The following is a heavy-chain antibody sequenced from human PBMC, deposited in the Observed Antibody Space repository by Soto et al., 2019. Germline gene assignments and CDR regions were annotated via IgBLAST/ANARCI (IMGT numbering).Heavy chain of an antibody. J-gene: IGHJ6*02. Sequence: PSETLSLTCTVSGGSISSVDYYWIWILQPPGKGLEWTGYIYYSGSTYYNPSLKSRVTISVDTSKNQFSLKLSSVTAADTAVYYCASSPYYDFWSGYWATGALGGMDVWGQGNTVTVSS. CDR3: ASSPYYDFWSGYWATGALGGMDV. CDR1: GGSISSVDYY. D-gene: IGHD3-3*01. V-gene: IGHV4-30-4*01. CDR2: IYYSGST.